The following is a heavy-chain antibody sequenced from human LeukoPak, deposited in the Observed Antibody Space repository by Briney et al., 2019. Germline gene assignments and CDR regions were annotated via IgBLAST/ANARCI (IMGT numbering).Heavy chain of an antibody. J-gene: IGHJ4*02. CDR2: ISGGGGST. Sequence: PGGSLSFSCAASGFTFSSYAMSWVRQAPGKGLEWVSAISGGGGSTYYADSVKGWFTISRDNSKNTLYLQMNSLRAEDTAVYYCAKGTVMTPNYFDYWGQGTLVTVSS. CDR3: AKGTVMTPNYFDY. CDR1: GFTFSSYA. D-gene: IGHD2-8*01. V-gene: IGHV3-23*01.